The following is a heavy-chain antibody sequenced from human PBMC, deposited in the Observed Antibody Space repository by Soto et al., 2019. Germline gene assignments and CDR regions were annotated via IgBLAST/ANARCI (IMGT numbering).Heavy chain of an antibody. Sequence: EVQLLESGGGLVQPGGSLRLSCAASGFTFSSYAMSWVRQAPGKGLEWVSAISGSGGSTYYADSVKGRFTISRDNSKYTVYLQMNSLRAEDTAVYYCAKDHSSSRPGYGMDVWGQGTTVTVSS. CDR1: GFTFSSYA. CDR3: AKDHSSSRPGYGMDV. V-gene: IGHV3-23*01. J-gene: IGHJ6*02. D-gene: IGHD6-6*01. CDR2: ISGSGGST.